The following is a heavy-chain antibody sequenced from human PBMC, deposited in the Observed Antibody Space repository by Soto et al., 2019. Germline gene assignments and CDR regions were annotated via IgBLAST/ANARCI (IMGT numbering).Heavy chain of an antibody. V-gene: IGHV4-39*01. CDR1: GGSISSSSYY. CDR2: IYYSGST. D-gene: IGHD6-19*01. J-gene: IGHJ6*02. Sequence: SETLSLTCTVSGGSISSSSYYWGWIRQPPGKGLEWIGSIYYSGSTYYNPSLKSRVTISVDTSKNQFSLKLSSVTAAGTAVYYCARRKSYSSNYYYYYGMDVWGQGTTVTVSS. CDR3: ARRKSYSSNYYYYYGMDV.